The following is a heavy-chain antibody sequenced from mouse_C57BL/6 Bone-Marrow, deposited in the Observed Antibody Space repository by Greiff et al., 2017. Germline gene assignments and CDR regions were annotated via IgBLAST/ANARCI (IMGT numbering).Heavy chain of an antibody. J-gene: IGHJ3*01. CDR1: GYAFTNYL. CDR2: FNPGSGGT. D-gene: IGHD4-1*01. Sequence: QVQLQQSGAELVRPGTSVKVSCKASGYAFTNYLIEWVKQRPGQGLEWIGVFNPGSGGTNYNEKFKGKATLTADKSSSTAYMQLSSLTSEDSAVYFCARSKSWDSWFAYWGQGTLVTVSA. CDR3: ARSKSWDSWFAY. V-gene: IGHV1-54*01.